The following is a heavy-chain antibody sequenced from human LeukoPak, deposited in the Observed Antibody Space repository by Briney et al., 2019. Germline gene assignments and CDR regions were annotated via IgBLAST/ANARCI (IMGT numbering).Heavy chain of an antibody. CDR1: GYTFTSYG. CDR3: ARDGEYGTGSYYRGCFDY. J-gene: IGHJ4*02. D-gene: IGHD3-10*01. V-gene: IGHV1-2*02. CDR2: INPNSGGT. Sequence: ASVKVSCKASGYTFTSYGISWVRQAPGQGLEWMGWINPNSGGTSYAQKFQGRVTMTGDTSISTAYMELSRLRSDDTAMYYCARDGEYGTGSYYRGCFDYWGQGILVTVSS.